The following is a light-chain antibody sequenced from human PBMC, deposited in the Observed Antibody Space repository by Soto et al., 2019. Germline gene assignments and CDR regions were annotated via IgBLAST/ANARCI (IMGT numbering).Light chain of an antibody. V-gene: IGLV1-44*01. J-gene: IGLJ1*01. CDR1: ISNIGSNT. CDR2: SNN. Sequence: QSLLTQPPSTSGTPGQRVTISCSGSISNIGSNTVTWYQQLPVTAPKLLIYSNNQRPSGVPYRFSGSKSGTSASLAISGLQSEDEADYYCAAWDDSLNGSYVFGTGTKVTVL. CDR3: AAWDDSLNGSYV.